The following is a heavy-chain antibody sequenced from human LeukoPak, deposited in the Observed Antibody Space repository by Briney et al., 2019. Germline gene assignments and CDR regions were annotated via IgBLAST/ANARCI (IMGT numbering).Heavy chain of an antibody. CDR2: IYNSGST. J-gene: IGHJ3*02. D-gene: IGHD3-10*01. Sequence: SETLSLTCTVSGGSISSYHWSWIRQPPGKGLEWVGYIYNSGSTNYNPSLKSRVTISVDTSKNQLSLKLSSVTAADTAVYYCARGPRMVRGSWNIWGQGTMVTVSS. CDR1: GGSISSYH. CDR3: ARGPRMVRGSWNI. V-gene: IGHV4-59*01.